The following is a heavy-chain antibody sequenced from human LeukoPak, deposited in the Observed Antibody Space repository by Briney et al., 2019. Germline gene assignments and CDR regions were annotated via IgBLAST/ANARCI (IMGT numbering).Heavy chain of an antibody. CDR1: GGSISSGDYY. J-gene: IGHJ6*03. CDR3: ARGFATGNYYYYYYMDV. D-gene: IGHD3-10*01. V-gene: IGHV4-30-4*08. CDR2: IYYSGST. Sequence: SETLSLTCTVSGGSISSGDYYWSWIRQPPGKGLEGIGYIYYSGSTYYNPSLKSRVTISVDTSKNQFSLKLSSVTAADTAVYYCARGFATGNYYYYYYMDVWGKGTTVTVSS.